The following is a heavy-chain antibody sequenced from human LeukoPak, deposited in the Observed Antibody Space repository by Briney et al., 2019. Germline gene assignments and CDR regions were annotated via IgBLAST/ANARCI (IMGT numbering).Heavy chain of an antibody. V-gene: IGHV4-34*01. CDR3: ARALYQPNPFDI. D-gene: IGHD2-2*01. Sequence: SETLSLTCAVYGGSFSGYYWSWIRQPPGKGLEWIGEINHSGSTSYNPSLKSRVTISVDTSKKEFSLKLSSVTPADTAVYYCARALYQPNPFDIWAKGQWSPSLQ. CDR2: INHSGST. CDR1: GGSFSGYY. J-gene: IGHJ3*02.